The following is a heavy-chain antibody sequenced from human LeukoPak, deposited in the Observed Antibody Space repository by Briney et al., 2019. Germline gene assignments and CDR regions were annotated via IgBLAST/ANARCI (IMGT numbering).Heavy chain of an antibody. V-gene: IGHV4-59*08. CDR1: GGSISSYY. CDR3: ARYGGSGWVIDN. CDR2: IYYTGAT. Sequence: PSETLSLTCTVSGGSISSYYWTWIRQPPGKGLEWIGYIYYTGATSYNPSLKSRVTISVDMSKKQFSLKPTSVTAADTAVYYCARYGGSGWVIDNWGQGTLVTVSP. D-gene: IGHD6-19*01. J-gene: IGHJ4*02.